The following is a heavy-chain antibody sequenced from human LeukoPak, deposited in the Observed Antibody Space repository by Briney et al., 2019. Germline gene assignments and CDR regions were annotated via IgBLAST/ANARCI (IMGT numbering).Heavy chain of an antibody. CDR3: ARGNILTAYYNDY. V-gene: IGHV1-46*01. D-gene: IGHD3-9*01. CDR2: INPSGGST. CDR1: GYAFTNYY. J-gene: IGHJ4*02. Sequence: ASVKVSFKASGYAFTNYYMHWVRQAPGQGLEWMGVINPSGGSTDFPQEFQGRVTLTRDKSTSTVYMELSSLRSEDTAVYYCARGNILTAYYNDYWGQGTLVTVSS.